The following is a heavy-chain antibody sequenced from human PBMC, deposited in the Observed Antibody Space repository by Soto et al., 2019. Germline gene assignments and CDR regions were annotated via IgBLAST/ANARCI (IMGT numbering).Heavy chain of an antibody. CDR3: ARGRGTVAGRRHYYYYGMDV. Sequence: SETLSLTCAVYGGSFSGYYWSWIRQPPGKGLEWIGEINHSGSTNYNPSLKSRVTISVDTSKNQFSLKLSSVTAADTAVYYCARGRGTVAGRRHYYYYGMDVWGQGTTLTVSS. CDR2: INHSGST. CDR1: GGSFSGYY. V-gene: IGHV4-34*01. D-gene: IGHD6-19*01. J-gene: IGHJ6*02.